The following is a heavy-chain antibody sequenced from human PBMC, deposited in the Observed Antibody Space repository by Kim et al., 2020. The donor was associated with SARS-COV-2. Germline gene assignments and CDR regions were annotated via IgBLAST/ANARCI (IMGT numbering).Heavy chain of an antibody. CDR3: ARGDCSSIGCYRQIGWFDP. CDR2: ITGYNVNT. J-gene: IGHJ5*02. D-gene: IGHD2-2*01. CDR1: GYTFINYG. Sequence: ASVKVSCKASGYTFINYGINWVRQAPGQGLEWMGWITGYNVNTNYPQKLQGRVTMTTDTSTSTAYMELRSLRSDDTAVYYCARGDCSSIGCYRQIGWFDPWGQGTLVTVSS. V-gene: IGHV1-18*01.